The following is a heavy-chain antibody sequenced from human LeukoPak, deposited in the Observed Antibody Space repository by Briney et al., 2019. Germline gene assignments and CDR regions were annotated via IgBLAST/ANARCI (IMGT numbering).Heavy chain of an antibody. J-gene: IGHJ4*02. CDR2: ISEDGSAQ. V-gene: IGHV3-7*01. D-gene: IGHD2-21*01. Sequence: GGSLRLSCAASGFTFRTYWMTWVRQAPGKGLEWVANISEDGSAQYYMDPVEGRFTISRDNAKNSLYLQVNTLRPEDTAVYYCATHNLFRFEYWGQGTLVTVRS. CDR1: GFTFRTYW. CDR3: ATHNLFRFEY.